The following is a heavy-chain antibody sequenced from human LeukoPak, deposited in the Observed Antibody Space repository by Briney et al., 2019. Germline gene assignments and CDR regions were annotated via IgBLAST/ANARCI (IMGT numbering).Heavy chain of an antibody. CDR1: GGTFSSYA. CDR3: ARTVSSGWYEMGGWFDP. CDR2: IIPIFGTA. V-gene: IGHV1-69*01. D-gene: IGHD6-19*01. Sequence: SVKVSCKASGGTFSSYAISWVREAPGQGLEWMGGIIPIFGTANYAQKFQGRVTITADESTSTAYMELSSLRSEDTAVYYCARTVSSGWYEMGGWFDPWGQGTLVTVSS. J-gene: IGHJ5*02.